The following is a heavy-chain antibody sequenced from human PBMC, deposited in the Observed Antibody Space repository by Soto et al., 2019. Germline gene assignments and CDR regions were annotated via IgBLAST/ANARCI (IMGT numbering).Heavy chain of an antibody. CDR2: MTHDTYNE. Sequence: QVQLVESGGGVVQPGRSLRLSCAASGFTFDRYGMHWVRQAPGKGLEWMALMTHDTYNEYYADYVKGRFTIFRDNSKNTLYLQLNSLRAEDTAVYYCAKGLIRGASLVDYWGQGTLVTDSS. CDR1: GFTFDRYG. CDR3: AKGLIRGASLVDY. J-gene: IGHJ4*02. D-gene: IGHD3-10*01. V-gene: IGHV3-30*18.